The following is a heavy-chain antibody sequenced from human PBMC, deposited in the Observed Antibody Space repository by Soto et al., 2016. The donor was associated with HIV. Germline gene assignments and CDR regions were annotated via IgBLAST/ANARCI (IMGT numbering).Heavy chain of an antibody. CDR1: GGTFSSYA. J-gene: IGHJ4*02. CDR3: ARDPPYYDADGGDF. CDR2: ISTYDANT. D-gene: IGHD3-3*01. V-gene: IGHV1-18*01. Sequence: QVQLVQSGAEVKKPGSSVKVSCKASGGTFSSYAISWVRQAPGQGLEWMGWISTYDANTKYAQNFQGRVIMTTDTSTSTAYMELRTLKSGDTAVYYCARDPPYYDADGGDFWGQGTLVTVSS.